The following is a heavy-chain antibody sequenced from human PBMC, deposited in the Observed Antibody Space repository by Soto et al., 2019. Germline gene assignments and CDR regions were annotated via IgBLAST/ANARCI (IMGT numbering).Heavy chain of an antibody. V-gene: IGHV3-53*01. CDR3: VRPARSSSDY. J-gene: IGHJ4*02. D-gene: IGHD2-2*01. CDR1: GFSVTTSY. CDR2: IYTDAST. Sequence: GGSLRLSCAVSGFSVTTSYVSWVRQAPGKGLEWVSVIYTDASTYYADSVKGRFTISRDNSENTLYLQMNSLRAEDTAVYYCVRPARSSSDYWGQGTLVTVSS.